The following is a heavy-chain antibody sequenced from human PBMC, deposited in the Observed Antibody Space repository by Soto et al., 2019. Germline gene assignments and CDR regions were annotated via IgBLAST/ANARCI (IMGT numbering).Heavy chain of an antibody. CDR2: IYYSGST. CDR1: GGSISSSSYY. CDR3: ARHTVRGFGELSSFDS. D-gene: IGHD3-10*01. V-gene: IGHV4-39*01. Sequence: QLQLQESGPGLVKPSETLSLTCTVSGGSISSSSYYWGWIRQPPGKGLEWIGSIYYSGSTYYNPSLKSRVSISVDTSMNQFSLQLSSVTAADTAVYYCARHTVRGFGELSSFDSWGQGTLVTVSS. J-gene: IGHJ4*02.